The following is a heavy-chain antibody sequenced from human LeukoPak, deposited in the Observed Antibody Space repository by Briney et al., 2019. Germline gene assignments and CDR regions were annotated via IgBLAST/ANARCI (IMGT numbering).Heavy chain of an antibody. CDR2: IRTSGGVV. V-gene: IGHV3-48*02. CDR3: VRDQFYAFDI. Sequence: GGSLRLSCAASGFTFTTYTMNWVRQPPGKGLEWISYIRTSGGVVSYTDSVKGRFTISTDSAKNSLYLQMNSLRDDDTAVYYCVRDQFYAFDIWGQGTMVTVS. CDR1: GFTFTTYT. J-gene: IGHJ3*02.